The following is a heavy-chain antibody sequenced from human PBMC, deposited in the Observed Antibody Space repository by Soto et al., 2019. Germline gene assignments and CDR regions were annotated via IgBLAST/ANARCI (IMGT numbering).Heavy chain of an antibody. J-gene: IGHJ4*02. D-gene: IGHD6-13*01. CDR3: ARGGSSWYGDY. CDR1: GGTFSSYT. CDR2: IIPILGIA. V-gene: IGHV1-69*02. Sequence: QVQLVQSGAEVKKPGSSVKVSCKASGGTFSSYTISWVRQDPGQGLEWMGRIIPILGIANYAQKFQGRVTITADKSTSTAYMELSSLRSEDTAVYYCARGGSSWYGDYWGQGTLVTVSS.